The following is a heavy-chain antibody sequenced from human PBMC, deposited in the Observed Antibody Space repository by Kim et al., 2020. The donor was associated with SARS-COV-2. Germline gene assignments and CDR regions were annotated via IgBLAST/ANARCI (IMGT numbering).Heavy chain of an antibody. J-gene: IGHJ3*02. Sequence: SPSLKSRLTITKDTSKNQVVLTMTNMDPVDTATYYCAHRQPDYGDDAFDIWGQGTMVTVSS. D-gene: IGHD4-17*01. V-gene: IGHV2-5*01. CDR3: AHRQPDYGDDAFDI.